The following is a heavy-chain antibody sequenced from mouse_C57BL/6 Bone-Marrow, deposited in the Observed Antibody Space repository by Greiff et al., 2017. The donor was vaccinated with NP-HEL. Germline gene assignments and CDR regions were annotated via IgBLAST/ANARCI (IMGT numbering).Heavy chain of an antibody. J-gene: IGHJ1*03. CDR2: IHPNSGST. D-gene: IGHD1-1*01. Sequence: QVQLQQPGAELVKPGASVKLSCKASGYTFTSYWMHWVKQRPGQGLEWIGMIHPNSGSTNYNEKFKSKATLTVDKPSSTAYMQLSSLTSEDSAVYYCARYYYGSSDWYFDVWGTGTTVTVSS. CDR1: GYTFTSYW. V-gene: IGHV1-64*01. CDR3: ARYYYGSSDWYFDV.